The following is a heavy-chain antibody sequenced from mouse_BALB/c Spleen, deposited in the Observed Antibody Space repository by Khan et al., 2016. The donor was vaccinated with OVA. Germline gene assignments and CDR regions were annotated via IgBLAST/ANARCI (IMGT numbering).Heavy chain of an antibody. J-gene: IGHJ4*01. Sequence: EVELVESGGGVVKPGGSLKLSCSASGFTFSSFAMSWVRQTPEKRLEWVATISSGGHYTFYPDSVKGRFTISRDSARNTLYLQMCSLRSEDTAMYYCARSLVDYYAMDYWGQGTSVTVSS. CDR3: ARSLVDYYAMDY. CDR1: GFTFSSFA. V-gene: IGHV5-9-3*01. D-gene: IGHD2-2*01. CDR2: ISSGGHYT.